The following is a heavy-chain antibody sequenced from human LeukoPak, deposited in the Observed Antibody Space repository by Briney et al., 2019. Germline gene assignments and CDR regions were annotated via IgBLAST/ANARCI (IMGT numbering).Heavy chain of an antibody. CDR2: INPNSGGT. CDR3: ARSGSYSDAFDI. Sequence: ASVKVSCKASGYNFTGYFMHWVRQAPGQGLEWMGWINPNSGGTNYAQKFQGRVTMTRDTSISTAYMELSSLRSEDTAVYYCARSGSYSDAFDIWGQGTMVTVSS. J-gene: IGHJ3*02. D-gene: IGHD1-26*01. CDR1: GYNFTGYF. V-gene: IGHV1-2*02.